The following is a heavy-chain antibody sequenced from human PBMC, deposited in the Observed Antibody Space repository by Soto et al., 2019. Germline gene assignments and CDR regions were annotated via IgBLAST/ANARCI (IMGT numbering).Heavy chain of an antibody. CDR2: IKSGGNT. CDR1: GFTVSTDW. CDR3: VRENYYYGMDV. V-gene: IGHV3-66*01. Sequence: EVQLVESGGGLVQPGGSLRLSCAASGFTVSTDWMYWVRQAPGKGLEWVSVIKSGGNTNYADSVEGRFSISRDNSKNTVYLQMNSLTGEDTAVYYCVRENYYYGMDVWGQGTRVTVSS. J-gene: IGHJ6*02.